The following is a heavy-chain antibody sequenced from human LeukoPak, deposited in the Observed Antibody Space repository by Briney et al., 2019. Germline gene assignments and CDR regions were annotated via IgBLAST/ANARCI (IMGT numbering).Heavy chain of an antibody. CDR2: LNSDVSST. D-gene: IGHD3-22*01. CDR3: AKDRSIYYYDSSGFQGYLDF. V-gene: IGHV3-74*01. CDR1: GFTFSSYW. J-gene: IGHJ4*02. Sequence: GGSLRLSCAASGFTFSSYWMHWVRQAPGKGLVWVSRLNSDVSSTSYADSVKRRLTICRENAKNTLYLEINSLRAEDTAVYYCAKDRSIYYYDSSGFQGYLDFWGQGTLVTVSS.